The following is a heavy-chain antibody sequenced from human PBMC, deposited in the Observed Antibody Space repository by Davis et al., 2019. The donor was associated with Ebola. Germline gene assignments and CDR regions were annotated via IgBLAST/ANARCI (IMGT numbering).Heavy chain of an antibody. D-gene: IGHD6-19*01. J-gene: IGHJ4*02. CDR3: ARDSSGWYFFDY. CDR1: GYTFTTYY. CDR2: INPSGGST. V-gene: IGHV1-46*01. Sequence: ASVKVSCKASGYTFTTYYMHWVRQAPGQGLEWMGIINPSGGSTSYAQKFQGRVTITRDTSASTAYMELSSLRSEDTAVYYCARDSSGWYFFDYWGQGTLVSVSS.